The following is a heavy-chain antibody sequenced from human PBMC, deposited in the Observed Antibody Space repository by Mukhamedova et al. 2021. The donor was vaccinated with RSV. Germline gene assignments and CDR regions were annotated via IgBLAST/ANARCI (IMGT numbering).Heavy chain of an antibody. CDR2: IIPMFGRT. CDR3: ARRTGDCFFDS. Sequence: EYMGGIIPMFGRTDYPQKFQDRVTITADDYITTAYMELSSLRSEDTAVYFCARRTGDCFFDSWGQGTLVIVSA. D-gene: IGHD3-16*01. V-gene: IGHV1-69*01. J-gene: IGHJ4*02.